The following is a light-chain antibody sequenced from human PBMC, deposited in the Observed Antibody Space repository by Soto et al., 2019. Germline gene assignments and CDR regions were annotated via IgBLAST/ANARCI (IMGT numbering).Light chain of an antibody. CDR1: SGDVGTYNL. V-gene: IGLV2-23*03. Sequence: QSALTQPASVSGSPGQSVTISCTGTSGDVGTYNLVSWYQQHPGKAPKLMIYEGSKRPSGVSNRFSGSKSGNTASLTISGLQADDESDYYCSSYAGTSIIFGGGTKLTVL. CDR3: SSYAGTSII. CDR2: EGS. J-gene: IGLJ2*01.